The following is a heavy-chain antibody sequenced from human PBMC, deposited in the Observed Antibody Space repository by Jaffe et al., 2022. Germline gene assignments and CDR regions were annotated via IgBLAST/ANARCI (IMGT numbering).Heavy chain of an antibody. CDR2: IYPDDSDT. D-gene: IGHD2-15*01. CDR1: GYYFNSYW. CDR3: ARHGYCSGSNCYEYEA. Sequence: EVQLVQSGAEVKKPGESLKISCKGSGYYFNSYWIAWVRQMPGKGLEWMGIIYPDDSDTRYSPSFQGQVTMSADTSISTAYLQWSSLKASDTAIYYCARHGYCSGSNCYEYEAWGQGTLVTVSS. J-gene: IGHJ4*02. V-gene: IGHV5-51*01.